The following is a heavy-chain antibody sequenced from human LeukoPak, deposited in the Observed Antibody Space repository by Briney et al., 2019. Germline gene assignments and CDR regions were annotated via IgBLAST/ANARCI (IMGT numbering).Heavy chain of an antibody. V-gene: IGHV4-59*01. CDR1: DDSITIYY. D-gene: IGHD3-10*01. Sequence: PSETLSLTCTVSDDSITIYYWSWIRQPPGKGLEWIGFIYYSGSTNYNPSLKSRVTISVDTSKTQFSLNLRSVTAADTAVYYCARSLYYYGSDSFDIWGQGTMVIVSS. CDR3: ARSLYYYGSDSFDI. CDR2: IYYSGST. J-gene: IGHJ3*02.